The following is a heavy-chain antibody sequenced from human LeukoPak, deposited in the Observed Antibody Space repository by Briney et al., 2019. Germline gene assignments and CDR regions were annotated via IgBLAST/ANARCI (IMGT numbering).Heavy chain of an antibody. Sequence: GGSLRLSCAASGFTFSNYAMSWVRQAPGKGLEWVSSVSGSGGITFYADSVKGRFTISRDSSKNTLYLQMNSLRADDAAVYYCARDRGSYYSDYWGQGTLVTVSS. D-gene: IGHD1-26*01. CDR2: VSGSGGIT. CDR1: GFTFSNYA. J-gene: IGHJ4*02. CDR3: ARDRGSYYSDY. V-gene: IGHV3-23*01.